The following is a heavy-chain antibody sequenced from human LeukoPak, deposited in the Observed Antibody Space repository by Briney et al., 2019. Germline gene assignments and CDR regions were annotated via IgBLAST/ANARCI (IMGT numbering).Heavy chain of an antibody. Sequence: PSETLSLTCSVSGGSVSSYCWSWIRQSPGKGLEWIGYIHNSGRTNYSPSLKSRVTGFVDTSKNQVSLRLSSVTAADTAVYYWARVERGGSGGFQHWGQGTLVTVSS. J-gene: IGHJ1*01. D-gene: IGHD3-10*01. V-gene: IGHV4-4*08. CDR3: ARVERGGSGGFQH. CDR2: IHNSGRT. CDR1: GGSVSSYC.